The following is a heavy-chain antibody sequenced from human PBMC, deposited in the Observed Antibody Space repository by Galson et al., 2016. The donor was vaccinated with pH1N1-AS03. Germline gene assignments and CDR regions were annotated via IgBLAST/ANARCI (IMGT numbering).Heavy chain of an antibody. D-gene: IGHD5-24*01. CDR3: ARQVRDGYNDYFGY. Sequence: QSGAEVTKPGESLKISCKTSGYIFTSYWVAWVRHMPGKGLEWMGIIYPGDSDTRYSPSFQGQVTISADRSINTAYLQWSSLMASDTAIYYCARQVRDGYNDYFGYWGQGILGTVSS. V-gene: IGHV5-51*01. J-gene: IGHJ4*02. CDR1: GYIFTSYW. CDR2: IYPGDSDT.